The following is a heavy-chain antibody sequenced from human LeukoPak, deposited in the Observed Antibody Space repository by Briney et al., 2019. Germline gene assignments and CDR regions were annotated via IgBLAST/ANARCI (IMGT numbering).Heavy chain of an antibody. CDR3: ARDRGGTYYDILTGYYSLSF. CDR1: GYTFTSYY. D-gene: IGHD3-9*01. J-gene: IGHJ4*02. V-gene: IGHV1-46*01. Sequence: ASVKVSCKASGYTFTSYYMHWVRQAPGQGLEWMGIINPSGGSTSYAQKFQGRVTMTRDMSTSTVYMELSSLRSDDTAVYYCARDRGGTYYDILTGYYSLSFWGQGTLVTVSS. CDR2: INPSGGST.